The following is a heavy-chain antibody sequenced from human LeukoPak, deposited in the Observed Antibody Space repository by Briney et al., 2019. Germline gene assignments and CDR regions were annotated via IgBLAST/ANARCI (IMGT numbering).Heavy chain of an antibody. CDR3: AREYDYVWGSYRYTGESYFQH. CDR1: GYTFTSYG. D-gene: IGHD3-16*02. Sequence: APVKVSCKASGYTFTSYGISWVRQAPGQGLEWMGRINPNSGGTNYAQKFQGRVTMTRDTSISTAYMELSRLRSDDTAVYYCAREYDYVWGSYRYTGESYFQHWGQGTLVTVSS. V-gene: IGHV1-2*06. CDR2: INPNSGGT. J-gene: IGHJ1*01.